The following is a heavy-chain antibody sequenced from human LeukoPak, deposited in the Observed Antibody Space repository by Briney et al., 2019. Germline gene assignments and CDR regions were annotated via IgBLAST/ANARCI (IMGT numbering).Heavy chain of an antibody. V-gene: IGHV1-18*01. Sequence: GASVKVSCKASGYTFTSYGISWVRQAPGQGLEWMGWISAYNGNTNYAQKLQGRVTMTTDTSTSTAYMELRSLRSDDTAVYYCARGAYGGFPLFYYYMDVWGKGTTVTVSS. D-gene: IGHD4-23*01. J-gene: IGHJ6*03. CDR2: ISAYNGNT. CDR3: ARGAYGGFPLFYYYMDV. CDR1: GYTFTSYG.